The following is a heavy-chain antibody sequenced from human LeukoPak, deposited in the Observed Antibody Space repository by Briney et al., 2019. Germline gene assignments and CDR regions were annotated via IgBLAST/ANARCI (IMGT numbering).Heavy chain of an antibody. Sequence: PGGSLRLSCAASGFTFINYWMTWVRQAPGKGLEWVASIKQEGEEKHHVDSVKGRFTIARDNGKNSLYPQMNSLRAEDTAVYYCARDRTVWDYDASGYGMDVWGQGTTVTVS. D-gene: IGHD4/OR15-4a*01. V-gene: IGHV3-7*01. CDR2: IKQEGEEK. CDR1: GFTFINYW. CDR3: ARDRTVWDYDASGYGMDV. J-gene: IGHJ6*02.